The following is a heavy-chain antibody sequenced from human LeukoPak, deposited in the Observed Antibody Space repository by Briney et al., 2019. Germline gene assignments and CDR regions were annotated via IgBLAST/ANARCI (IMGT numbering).Heavy chain of an antibody. CDR3: ARDSRITIFGVVIDDAFDI. V-gene: IGHV1-18*01. Sequence: ASVKVSCKASGYTFTSYGISWVRQAPGQGLEWMGWISAYNGNTNYAQKLQGRVTMTTDTSTSTAYMELRSLRSDDSAVYYCARDSRITIFGVVIDDAFDIGGQGTMVTVSS. J-gene: IGHJ3*02. CDR1: GYTFTSYG. D-gene: IGHD3-3*01. CDR2: ISAYNGNT.